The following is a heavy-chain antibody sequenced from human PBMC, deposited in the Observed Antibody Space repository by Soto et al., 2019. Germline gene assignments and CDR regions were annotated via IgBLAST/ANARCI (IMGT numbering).Heavy chain of an antibody. Sequence: ASVKVSCKTSGGTFSSLAIFWVRQAPGQGLEWMGGLIPIFGSANYAQNFQGRVTITADKSTSTAYMELSSLRSEDTAVYYCASAPNYGVNSPYYFDYWGQGTLVTVSS. J-gene: IGHJ4*02. D-gene: IGHD4-17*01. V-gene: IGHV1-69*06. CDR1: GGTFSSLA. CDR3: ASAPNYGVNSPYYFDY. CDR2: LIPIFGSA.